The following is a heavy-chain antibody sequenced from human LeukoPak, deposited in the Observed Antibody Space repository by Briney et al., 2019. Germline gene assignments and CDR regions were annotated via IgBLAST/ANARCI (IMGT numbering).Heavy chain of an antibody. CDR1: GYTFTGYY. V-gene: IGHV1-2*02. CDR2: INPNSGGT. J-gene: IGHJ4*02. D-gene: IGHD6-13*01. CDR3: AKDLGIAGTG. Sequence: ASVKVSCKASGYTFTGYYMHWVRQAPGQGLEWMGWINPNSGGTNYAQKFQGRVTITADKSTSTAYMELSSLRSEDTAVYYCAKDLGIAGTGWGQGTLVTVSS.